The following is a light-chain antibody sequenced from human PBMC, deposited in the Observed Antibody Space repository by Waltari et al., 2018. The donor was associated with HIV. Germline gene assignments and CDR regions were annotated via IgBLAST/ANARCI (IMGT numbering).Light chain of an antibody. Sequence: QSVLTQPPSVSGAPGKRVTIPCTGSSSNIGAGYDVHWYQQLPGTAPKLLIYGNSNQPSGGPDRFSGSKSGTSASLAITGLQPDDGTDYYCQSYDSSLSNWVFGGGTKLTVL. J-gene: IGLJ3*02. CDR1: SSNIGAGYD. V-gene: IGLV1-40*01. CDR3: QSYDSSLSNWV. CDR2: GNS.